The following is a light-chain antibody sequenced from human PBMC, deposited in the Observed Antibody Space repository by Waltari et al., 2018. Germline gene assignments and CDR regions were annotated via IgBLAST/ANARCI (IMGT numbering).Light chain of an antibody. CDR1: QNINTY. CDR3: QQYNGYIYT. CDR2: EAS. Sequence: DIQMTQSPSTLSASVGDRVTITCRASQNINTYLAWYQQKPGKAPKLLVYEASNLETGVPSRFSGRGSGTEFTLTIRSLQPDDFATYYCQQYNGYIYTFGQGTRLEI. V-gene: IGKV1-5*03. J-gene: IGKJ2*01.